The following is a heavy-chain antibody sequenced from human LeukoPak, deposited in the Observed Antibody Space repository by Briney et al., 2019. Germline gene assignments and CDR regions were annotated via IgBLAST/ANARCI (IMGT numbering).Heavy chain of an antibody. D-gene: IGHD6-19*01. V-gene: IGHV1-18*01. J-gene: IGHJ4*02. CDR2: ISAYTADT. CDR3: ARDIPVSSGYYI. CDR1: GFSFSTYG. Sequence: ASVKVSCKASGFSFSTYGITWVRQARGQGLEWLGYISAYTADTNYAQKFQGRVTMTTDTSTTTAYLEMRSLRSDDTAVYYCARDIPVSSGYYIWGQGTQVIVSS.